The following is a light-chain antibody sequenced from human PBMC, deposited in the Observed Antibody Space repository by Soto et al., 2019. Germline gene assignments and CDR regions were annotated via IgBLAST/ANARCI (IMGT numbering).Light chain of an antibody. Sequence: QSVLTQPPSASGTPGLGVTISCSGSSSNIGTNSVDWYQQVPGAAPDLLIHTNNQRPSGVTDRFSASKSGASASLAIRGLQSQDEADYYCAAWDDSLKAYVFGTGTKVTV. CDR3: AAWDDSLKAYV. V-gene: IGLV1-44*01. CDR1: SSNIGTNS. J-gene: IGLJ1*01. CDR2: TNN.